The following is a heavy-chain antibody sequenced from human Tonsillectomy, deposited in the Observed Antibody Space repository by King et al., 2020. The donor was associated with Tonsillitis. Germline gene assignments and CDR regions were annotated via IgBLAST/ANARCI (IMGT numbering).Heavy chain of an antibody. CDR3: ARDWGVGDPLGTVDI. CDR2: ISDDGSNK. D-gene: IGHD2-21*02. Sequence: VQLVQSGGGVVQPGGSLRLSCATSGFTFSSYAMHWVRQAPGKGLEWVAVISDDGSNKFYADSVKGRFTIARDNSENTLNLQVKSLRAEDTDVYYCARDWGVGDPLGTVDIWGQGTMVTVSS. V-gene: IGHV3-33*05. CDR1: GFTFSSYA. J-gene: IGHJ3*02.